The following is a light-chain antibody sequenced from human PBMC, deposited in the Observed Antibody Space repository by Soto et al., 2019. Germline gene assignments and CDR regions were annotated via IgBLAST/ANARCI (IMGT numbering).Light chain of an antibody. V-gene: IGKV4-1*01. CDR1: QSVLYISNNKNY. J-gene: IGKJ1*01. CDR2: WAS. CDR3: QQYYSIPPTLT. Sequence: DIVMTQSPDSLAVSLGERATINCKSSQSVLYISNNKNYLAWYQQKPGQPPKLFIYWASTRESGVPDRFSGSGSGTDFTLTISSLQAEDEAVYYCQQYYSIPPTLTFDQGSKVEIK.